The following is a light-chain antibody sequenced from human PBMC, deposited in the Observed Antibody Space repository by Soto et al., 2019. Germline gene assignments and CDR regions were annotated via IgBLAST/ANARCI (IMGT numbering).Light chain of an antibody. V-gene: IGKV1-39*01. J-gene: IGKJ4*01. CDR3: QQSFSAPLT. Sequence: IRLTQSASSLSAYVGDRVTITCRASQGIDSYLAWYQQRPGKVPQLLIYETSKLRSGVPSRFSATGTETDFTLIITDLQPAGFATYYCQQSFSAPLTFGEGTNV. CDR1: QGIDSY. CDR2: ETS.